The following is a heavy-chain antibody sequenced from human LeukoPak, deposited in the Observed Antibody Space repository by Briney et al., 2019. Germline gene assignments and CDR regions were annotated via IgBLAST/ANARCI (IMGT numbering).Heavy chain of an antibody. Sequence: SETLSLTCTVSGGSISSSSYYWGWIRQPPGKGLEWIGSIYYSGSTYYNPSLKSRVTISVDTSKNQFSLKLSSVTAADTAVYYCASRYSSAWGSHWYFDPWGRGTPVTVSS. CDR2: IYYSGST. D-gene: IGHD6-19*01. J-gene: IGHJ2*01. CDR1: GGSISSSSYY. CDR3: ASRYSSAWGSHWYFDP. V-gene: IGHV4-39*01.